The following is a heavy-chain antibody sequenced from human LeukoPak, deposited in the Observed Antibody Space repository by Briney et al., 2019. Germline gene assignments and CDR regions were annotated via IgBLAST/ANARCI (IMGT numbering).Heavy chain of an antibody. V-gene: IGHV1-69*06. CDR2: IIPMFGTA. D-gene: IGHD4-11*01. CDR3: AREGSKNYYYYYYMDV. J-gene: IGHJ6*03. CDR1: GGTFRNYA. Sequence: ASVKVSCKASGGTFRNYAINWVRQVPGQGLEWMGRIIPMFGTANYAQKFQGRVTITADKSTSTAYMELSSLKSEDTAVYYCAREGSKNYYYYYYMDVWGKGTTVTVSS.